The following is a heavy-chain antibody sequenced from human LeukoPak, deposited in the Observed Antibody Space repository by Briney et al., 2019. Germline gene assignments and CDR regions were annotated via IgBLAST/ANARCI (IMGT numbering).Heavy chain of an antibody. J-gene: IGHJ4*02. CDR2: IYHSGST. Sequence: SETLSLTCAVSGYSISSGYYWGWIRQPPGKGLEWIGSIYHSGSTHYNPSLKSRVTISVDTSKNQFSLKLSSVTAADTAVYYCARDDLGAVAAPFDYWGQGTLVTVSS. D-gene: IGHD6-19*01. V-gene: IGHV4-38-2*02. CDR3: ARDDLGAVAAPFDY. CDR1: GYSISSGYY.